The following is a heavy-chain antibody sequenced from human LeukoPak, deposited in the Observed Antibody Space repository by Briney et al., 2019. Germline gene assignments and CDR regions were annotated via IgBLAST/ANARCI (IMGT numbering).Heavy chain of an antibody. J-gene: IGHJ4*02. V-gene: IGHV4-59*08. CDR1: GASISSHY. CDR2: IYYSVRT. D-gene: IGHD1-26*01. Sequence: SETLSLTCSVSGASISSHYWSWIRQPPGKGLEWIGYIYYSVRTNYNPSLKSRVTISVDTSKNQFSLKLSSVTAADTAVYYCASLRERSYYARGFDYWGQGTLVTVSS. CDR3: ASLRERSYYARGFDY.